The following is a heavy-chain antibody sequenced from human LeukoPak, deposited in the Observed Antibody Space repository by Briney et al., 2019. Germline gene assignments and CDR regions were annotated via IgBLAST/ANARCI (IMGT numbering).Heavy chain of an antibody. D-gene: IGHD3-16*02. CDR3: ARDLITFGGVIVTPLNAGRRDHDAFDI. Sequence: ASVKVSCKASGYTFTSYAMHWVRQAPGQRLEWMGWINAGNGNTKYSQKFQGRVTITRDTSASTAYMELSSLRSEDTAVYYCARDLITFGGVIVTPLNAGRRDHDAFDIWGQGTMVTVSS. CDR1: GYTFTSYA. CDR2: INAGNGNT. J-gene: IGHJ3*02. V-gene: IGHV1-3*01.